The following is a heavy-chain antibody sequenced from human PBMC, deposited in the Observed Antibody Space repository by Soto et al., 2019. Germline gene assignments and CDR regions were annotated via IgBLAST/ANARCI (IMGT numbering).Heavy chain of an antibody. CDR2: IIPIFGTA. CDR3: ARGRVMTTVVTGAFDI. V-gene: IGHV1-69*12. CDR1: GGTFSSYA. J-gene: IGHJ3*02. Sequence: QVQLVQSGAEVKKPGSSVKVSCKASGGTFSSYAISWVRQAPGQGLEWMGGIIPIFGTANYAQKFQGRVTITADESTSTAYMELSSLRSEDTAVYYCARGRVMTTVVTGAFDIWGQGIMVTVSS. D-gene: IGHD4-17*01.